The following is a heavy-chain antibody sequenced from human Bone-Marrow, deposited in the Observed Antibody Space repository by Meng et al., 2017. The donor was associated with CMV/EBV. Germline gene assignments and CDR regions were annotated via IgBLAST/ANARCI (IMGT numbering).Heavy chain of an antibody. Sequence: GGSLRLSCAASGFTFSSYAMSWVRQAPGKGLEWVSAISGSGGSTYYADSVKGRFTISRDNSKNTLYLQMNSLRVEDTALYYCARDTRRPAYYFDYWGPGTLATFSS. CDR1: GFTFSSYA. V-gene: IGHV3-23*01. CDR2: ISGSGGST. CDR3: ARDTRRPAYYFDY. J-gene: IGHJ4*02.